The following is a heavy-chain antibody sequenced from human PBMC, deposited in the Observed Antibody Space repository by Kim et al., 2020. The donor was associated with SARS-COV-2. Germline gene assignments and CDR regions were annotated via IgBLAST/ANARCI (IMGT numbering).Heavy chain of an antibody. V-gene: IGHV3-30-3*01. Sequence: GGSLRLSCAASGFTFSSYAMHWVRQAPGKGLEWVAVISYDGSNKYYADSVKGRFTISRDNSKNTLYLQMNSLRAEDTAVYYCARGLSKGHRGAFDIWGQGTMVTVSS. CDR2: ISYDGSNK. CDR1: GFTFSSYA. CDR3: ARGLSKGHRGAFDI. D-gene: IGHD3-10*01. J-gene: IGHJ3*02.